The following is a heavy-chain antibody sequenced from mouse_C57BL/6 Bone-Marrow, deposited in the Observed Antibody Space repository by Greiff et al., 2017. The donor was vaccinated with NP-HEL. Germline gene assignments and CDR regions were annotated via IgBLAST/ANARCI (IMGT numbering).Heavy chain of an antibody. Sequence: VQLQQPGAELVKPGASVKLSCKASGYTFTSYWMHWVKQRPGQGLEWIGMIHPNSGSTNYNEKFKSKATLTVDKSSSTAYMQLSSLTSEDSAVYYCARWGITTVVATRAYWGQGTLVTVSA. J-gene: IGHJ3*01. V-gene: IGHV1-64*01. CDR3: ARWGITTVVATRAY. CDR1: GYTFTSYW. CDR2: IHPNSGST. D-gene: IGHD1-1*01.